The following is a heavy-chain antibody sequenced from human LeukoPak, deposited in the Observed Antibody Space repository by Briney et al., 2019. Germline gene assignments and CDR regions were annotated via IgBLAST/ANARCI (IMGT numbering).Heavy chain of an antibody. CDR1: GYTFTAYY. D-gene: IGHD2-15*01. CDR2: INPNSGGT. Sequence: ASVKVSCKASGYTFTAYYMHWVRQAPGQGLEWMGWINPNSGGTNYAQKFQGRFTMTRDTSISTAYMELSRLRSDDTAVYYCARDLPDCSGGSCYYYYYYMDVWGKGTTVTISS. V-gene: IGHV1-2*02. J-gene: IGHJ6*03. CDR3: ARDLPDCSGGSCYYYYYYMDV.